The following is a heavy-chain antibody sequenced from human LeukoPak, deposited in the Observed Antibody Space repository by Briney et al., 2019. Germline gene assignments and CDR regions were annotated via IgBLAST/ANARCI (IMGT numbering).Heavy chain of an antibody. CDR1: GGSISSEY. CDR3: ARVRIGETSYDASDV. V-gene: IGHV4-59*13. CDR2: IYITGST. D-gene: IGHD1-26*01. Sequence: NPSETLSLTCTVSGGSISSEYWTWIRQPPGKGLEWIGDIYITGSTNYNPYLKRRVTMSVDTSKNQFSLRLSSVTAADTAVYYCARVRIGETSYDASDVWGLGTMVTVSS. J-gene: IGHJ3*01.